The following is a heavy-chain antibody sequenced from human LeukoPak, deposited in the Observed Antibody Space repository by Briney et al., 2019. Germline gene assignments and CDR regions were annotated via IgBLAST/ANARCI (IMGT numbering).Heavy chain of an antibody. CDR3: ARAGGDTAIVFDAFDI. V-gene: IGHV3-48*03. CDR2: ITRGGNTR. Sequence: GGSLRLSCAASGFTFSSYEMDWVRQAPGKGLEWVSDITRGGNTRYYADSVKGRFTISRDNAKNSLYLQMNSLRAEDTAVYYCARAGGDTAIVFDAFDIWGQGTVVTVSS. J-gene: IGHJ3*02. CDR1: GFTFSSYE. D-gene: IGHD5-18*01.